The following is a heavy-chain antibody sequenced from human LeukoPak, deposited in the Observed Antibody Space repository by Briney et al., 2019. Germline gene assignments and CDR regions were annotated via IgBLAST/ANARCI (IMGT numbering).Heavy chain of an antibody. Sequence: GGSLRLSCAASGFTFSSYWMSWVRQAPGKGLEWVANIKQDGSEKYYVDSVKGRFTISRDNAKNSLYLQMNTLRAEDTALYYCAKGIFFYGSGSYHDNPFDYWGQGTLVTVSS. CDR2: IKQDGSEK. D-gene: IGHD3-10*01. V-gene: IGHV3-7*03. CDR1: GFTFSSYW. J-gene: IGHJ4*02. CDR3: AKGIFFYGSGSYHDNPFDY.